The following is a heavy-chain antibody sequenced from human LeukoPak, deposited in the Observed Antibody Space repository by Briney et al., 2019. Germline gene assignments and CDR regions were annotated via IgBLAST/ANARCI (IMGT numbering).Heavy chain of an antibody. D-gene: IGHD4/OR15-4a*01. CDR1: GYAFTGYY. Sequence: ASVKVSCKASGYAFTGYYMHWVRQAPGKGLEWMGGFDPEDGETIYAQKFQGRVTITTDESTSTAYMELSSLRSEDTAVYYCARDRDMTIHAFDIWGQGTMVTVSS. V-gene: IGHV1-24*01. CDR2: FDPEDGET. J-gene: IGHJ3*02. CDR3: ARDRDMTIHAFDI.